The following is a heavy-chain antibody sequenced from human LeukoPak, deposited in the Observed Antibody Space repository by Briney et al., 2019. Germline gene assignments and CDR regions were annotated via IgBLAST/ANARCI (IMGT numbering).Heavy chain of an antibody. J-gene: IGHJ4*02. CDR2: MNPNGANT. CDR1: GYTFTSYD. CDR3: ARVLYDSSGYYYVWDY. D-gene: IGHD3-22*01. Sequence: ASVKVSCKASGYTFTSYDINWVRQATGEVLEWRGWMNPNGANTGYAQKCQGRVTMTRNTSISTAYMELRSLRSEDTAVYYCARVLYDSSGYYYVWDYWGQGTLVTVSS. V-gene: IGHV1-8*01.